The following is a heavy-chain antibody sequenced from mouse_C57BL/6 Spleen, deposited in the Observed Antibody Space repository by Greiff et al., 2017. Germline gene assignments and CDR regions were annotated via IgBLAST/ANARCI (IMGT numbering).Heavy chain of an antibody. CDR1: GFTFSSYA. CDR2: ISDGGSYT. J-gene: IGHJ3*01. V-gene: IGHV5-4*01. D-gene: IGHD2-2*01. Sequence: EVQLVESGGGLVKPGGSLKLSCAASGFTFSSYAMSWVRQTPEKRLEWVATISDGGSYTYYPDNVKGRFTISRDNAKNNLYLQMSHLKSEDTAMYYCARAPYGYAWFAYWGQGTLVTVSA. CDR3: ARAPYGYAWFAY.